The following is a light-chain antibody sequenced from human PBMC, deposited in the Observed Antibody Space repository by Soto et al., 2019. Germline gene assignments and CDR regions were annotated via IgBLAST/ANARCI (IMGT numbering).Light chain of an antibody. CDR2: DAS. Sequence: EIVLTQSPGTLSLSPGERATLSCSASQSVSSYLAWYQQKPGQAPRLLIYDASNRATGIPARFSGSGSGTDFTLTISSLEPEDFAVYYCQQRSSFGQGTRLEIK. J-gene: IGKJ5*01. CDR1: QSVSSY. V-gene: IGKV3-11*01. CDR3: QQRSS.